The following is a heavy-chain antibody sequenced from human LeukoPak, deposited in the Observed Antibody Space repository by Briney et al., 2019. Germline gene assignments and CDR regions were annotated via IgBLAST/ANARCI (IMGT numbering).Heavy chain of an antibody. CDR3: ARDGWGTPRYYYYGMDV. D-gene: IGHD6-19*01. J-gene: IGHJ6*02. V-gene: IGHV4-39*07. CDR2: IYYSGST. Sequence: SETLSLTCTVSGGSISSSSYYWGWIRQPPGKGLEWIGSIYYSGSTYYNPSLKSRVTISVDKSKNQFSLKLSSVTAADTAVYYCARDGWGTPRYYYYGMDVWGQGTTVTVSS. CDR1: GGSISSSSYY.